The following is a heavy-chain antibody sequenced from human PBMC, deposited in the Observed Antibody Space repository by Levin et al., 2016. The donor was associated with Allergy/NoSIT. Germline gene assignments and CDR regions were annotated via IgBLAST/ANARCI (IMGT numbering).Heavy chain of an antibody. CDR3: ARGDLGYCSGGSCPYYYYYGMDV. J-gene: IGHJ6*02. CDR2: ISSSSSYI. D-gene: IGHD2-15*01. V-gene: IGHV3-21*01. Sequence: WIRQPPGKGLEWVSSISSSSSYIYYADSVKGRFTISRDNAKNSLYLQMNSLRAEDTAVYYCARGDLGYCSGGSCPYYYYYGMDVWGQGTTVTVSS.